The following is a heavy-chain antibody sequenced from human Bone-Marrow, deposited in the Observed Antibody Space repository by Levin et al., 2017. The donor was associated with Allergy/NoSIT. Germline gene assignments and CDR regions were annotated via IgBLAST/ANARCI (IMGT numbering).Heavy chain of an antibody. CDR3: ATYTAGRGGSGS. V-gene: IGHV4-61*02. CDR1: GGSISSGSYH. CDR2: ITSGNT. D-gene: IGHD1-26*01. J-gene: IGHJ5*02. Sequence: SETLSLTCTVSGGSISSGSYHWSWIRQPAGKGLEWIGRITSGNTNYNPSLMGRVTISVDSSKNQFSLELSSVTAADTAVYYCATYTAGRGGSGSWGQGTLVTVSS.